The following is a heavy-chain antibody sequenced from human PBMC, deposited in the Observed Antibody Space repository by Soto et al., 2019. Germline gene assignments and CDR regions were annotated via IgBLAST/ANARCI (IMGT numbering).Heavy chain of an antibody. Sequence: GGSLRLSCAASGFTFSHYAMHGVRQAPGEGLEWVAIISYDGSNKYYADSVKGRFTISRDNSKNTLYLQMNSLRAEDTAVYYCARDGASRYMVYAMGYFDYWGQGTLVTVSS. CDR3: ARDGASRYMVYAMGYFDY. CDR2: ISYDGSNK. J-gene: IGHJ4*02. CDR1: GFTFSHYA. V-gene: IGHV3-30*04. D-gene: IGHD2-8*01.